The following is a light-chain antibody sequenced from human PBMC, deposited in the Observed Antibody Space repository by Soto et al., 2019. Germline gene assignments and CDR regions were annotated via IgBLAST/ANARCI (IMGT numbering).Light chain of an antibody. V-gene: IGKV1-5*03. J-gene: IGKJ1*01. CDR1: QSISSW. CDR3: QQYNSHAWT. Sequence: DIQMTQSPSTLSASVGDRVTITCRASQSISSWLAWYQQKPGKAPNLLIYKAPSLESGVPSRFSGSGSGTEFTLTISSLQPDYFATYYCQQYNSHAWTFGQGTKVEIK. CDR2: KAP.